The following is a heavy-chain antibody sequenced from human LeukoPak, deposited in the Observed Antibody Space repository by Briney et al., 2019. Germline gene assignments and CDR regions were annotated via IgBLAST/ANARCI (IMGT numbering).Heavy chain of an antibody. CDR3: ARSVQTAAAGIIDY. J-gene: IGHJ4*02. V-gene: IGHV4-61*02. CDR2: IYTSGST. Sequence: PSETLSLTCTVSGGSISSGSYYWSWIRQPAGKGLEWIGRIYTSGSTNYNPSLKSRVTISVDTSKSQFSLKLSSVTAADTAVYYCARSVQTAAAGIIDYWGQGTLVTVSS. D-gene: IGHD6-13*01. CDR1: GGSISSGSYY.